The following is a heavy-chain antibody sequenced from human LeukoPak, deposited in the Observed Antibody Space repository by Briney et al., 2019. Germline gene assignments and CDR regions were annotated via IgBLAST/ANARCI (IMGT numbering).Heavy chain of an antibody. V-gene: IGHV3-30*03. CDR2: ITSDGSNK. CDR3: ARDIVVVPAAQNYYYYGMDV. J-gene: IGHJ6*04. D-gene: IGHD2-2*01. Sequence: GALRLSCAASGFTFNTHGMHWVRQAPGKGLQWVALITSDGSNKYYADSVKGRFTISRDNSKNTLYLQMNSLRAEDTAVYYCARDIVVVPAAQNYYYYGMDVWGKGTTVTVSS. CDR1: GFTFNTHG.